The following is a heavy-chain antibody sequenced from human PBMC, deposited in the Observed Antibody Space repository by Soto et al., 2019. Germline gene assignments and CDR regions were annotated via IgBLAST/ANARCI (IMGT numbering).Heavy chain of an antibody. CDR2: HYSGGST. Sequence: GVLRLSCAISGFSVSSNYLSWVRQAPGKGLEWVSVHYSGGSTYYADSVQGRFTTSRDKSNNTLYLQMRRVRAEDTAVYFCARHRHPRGTVGATSPLDPWGQGTQVTVSS. V-gene: IGHV3-53*01. D-gene: IGHD1-26*01. CDR1: GFSVSSNY. J-gene: IGHJ5*02. CDR3: ARHRHPRGTVGATSPLDP.